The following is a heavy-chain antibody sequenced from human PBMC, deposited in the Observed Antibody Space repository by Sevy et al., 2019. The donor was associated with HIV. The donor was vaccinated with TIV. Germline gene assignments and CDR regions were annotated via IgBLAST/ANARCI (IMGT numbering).Heavy chain of an antibody. Sequence: GGCLRLSCAASGFTFSDYYMSWIRQAPGKGLEWVSYISSSGSTIYYADSVKGRFTISRDNAKNSLYLQMNSLRAEDTAVYYCARDREDIVVVPAGYWGQGTLVTVSS. J-gene: IGHJ4*02. V-gene: IGHV3-11*01. CDR1: GFTFSDYY. CDR3: ARDREDIVVVPAGY. D-gene: IGHD2-2*01. CDR2: ISSSGSTI.